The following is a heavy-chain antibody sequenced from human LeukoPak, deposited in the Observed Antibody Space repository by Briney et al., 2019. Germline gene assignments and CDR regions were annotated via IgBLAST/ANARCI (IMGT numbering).Heavy chain of an antibody. CDR2: ISGSGGST. J-gene: IGHJ4*02. CDR1: GFTFSSYG. V-gene: IGHV3-23*01. Sequence: GGSLRLSCAASGFTFSSYGMSWVRQAPGKGLEWVSAISGSGGSTYYADSVKGRFTISRDNSKNTLYLQMNSLRAEDTAVYYCAKVRGSTMIVVVITGCFDHWGQGTLVTVSS. CDR3: AKVRGSTMIVVVITGCFDH. D-gene: IGHD3-22*01.